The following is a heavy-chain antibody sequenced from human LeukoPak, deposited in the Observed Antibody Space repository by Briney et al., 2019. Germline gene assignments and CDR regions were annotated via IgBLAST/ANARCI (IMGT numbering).Heavy chain of an antibody. V-gene: IGHV4-34*01. CDR2: INHSGST. Sequence: SETLSLTCAVYGGSFSGYYWSWIRQPPGKGLEWIGEINHSGSTNYNPSLKSRVTISVDTSKNQFSLKLSSVTAADTAVYYCASSSYYYDSSGSFDPWGQGTLVTVSS. D-gene: IGHD3-22*01. CDR1: GGSFSGYY. CDR3: ASSSYYYDSSGSFDP. J-gene: IGHJ5*02.